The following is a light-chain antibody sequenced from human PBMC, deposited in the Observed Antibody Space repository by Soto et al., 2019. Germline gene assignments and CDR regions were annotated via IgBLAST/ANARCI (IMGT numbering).Light chain of an antibody. V-gene: IGKV3-11*01. CDR2: SAS. J-gene: IGKJ4*01. CDR3: QQYHSYPLT. CDR1: QSLSPS. Sequence: EIVWTQSPATLSLSPGQRATPSCRASQSLSPSFAWYQQNPGQAPRLLIYSASTRATGIPARFSARGSGTDFTLTISSLQPDDFATYYCQQYHSYPLTFGGGTKV.